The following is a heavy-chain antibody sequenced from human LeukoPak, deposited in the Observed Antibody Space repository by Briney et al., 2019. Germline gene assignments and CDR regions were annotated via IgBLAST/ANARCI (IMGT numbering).Heavy chain of an antibody. D-gene: IGHD3-3*01. CDR2: INPNSGGT. CDR3: AKATYYDFWSAHPAFDY. V-gene: IGHV1-2*02. CDR1: GYTFNNYA. J-gene: IGHJ4*02. Sequence: ASVTVSCKVSGYTFNNYAITWVRQPPELGLEWMGWINPNSGGTNYAQKFQGRVTMTRDTSISTAYMELSRLRSDDTAVYYCAKATYYDFWSAHPAFDYWGQGTLVTVSS.